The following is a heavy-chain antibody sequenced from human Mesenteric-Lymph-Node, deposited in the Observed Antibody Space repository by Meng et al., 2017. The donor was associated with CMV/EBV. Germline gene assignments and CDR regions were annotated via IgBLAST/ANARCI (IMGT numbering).Heavy chain of an antibody. D-gene: IGHD2-2*01. V-gene: IGHV4-38-2*02. CDR3: ARGFYCSSTSCAQYYFDY. Sequence: SETLSLTCTVSGYSISSGYYWGWIRQPPGKGLEWIGSIYHSGSTYYNPSLKSRVTISVDTSKNQFSLKLSSVTAADTAVYYCARGFYCSSTSCAQYYFDYWGQGTLVTVSS. CDR1: GYSISSGYY. J-gene: IGHJ4*02. CDR2: IYHSGST.